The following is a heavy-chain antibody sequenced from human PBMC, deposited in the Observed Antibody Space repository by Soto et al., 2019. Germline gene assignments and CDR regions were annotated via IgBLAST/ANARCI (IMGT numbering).Heavy chain of an antibody. J-gene: IGHJ3*01. D-gene: IGHD2-21*01. CDR1: GFTFSSYS. Sequence: GGSLRLSCVASGFTFSSYSMNWVRQAPGKGLEWVSSISSSGSNTYYAESVKGRFTMSRDNAKNPLYLQMNSLRSEDTAVYYCARGVACSGGDCYYGYGFDVWGQGTMVTVSS. CDR3: ARGVACSGGDCYYGYGFDV. CDR2: ISSSGSNT. V-gene: IGHV3-21*01.